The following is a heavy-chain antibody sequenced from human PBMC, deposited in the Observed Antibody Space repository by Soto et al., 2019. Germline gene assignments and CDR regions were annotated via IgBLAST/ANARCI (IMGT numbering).Heavy chain of an antibody. J-gene: IGHJ5*02. V-gene: IGHV4-59*01. D-gene: IGHD1-7*01. CDR2: IYYSGST. CDR1: GGSISSYY. Sequence: SETLSLTCTVSGGSISSYYWSWIRQPPGKGLEWIGYIYYSGSTNYNPSLKSRGTISVDTSKNQFSLKLSSVTAADTAVYYCARSPYNWNYSWFDPWGQGTLVTVSS. CDR3: ARSPYNWNYSWFDP.